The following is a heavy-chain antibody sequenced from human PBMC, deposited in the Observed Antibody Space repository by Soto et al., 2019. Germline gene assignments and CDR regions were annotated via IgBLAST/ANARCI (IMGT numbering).Heavy chain of an antibody. CDR1: GFTFSSYG. V-gene: IGHV3-30*18. Sequence: GGSLRLSCAASGFTFSSYGMHWVRQAPGKGLEWVAVISYDGSNKYYADSVKGRFTISRDNSKNTLYLQKNSLRAEDTAVYYCPKDRAGYEEYYYYYYGMDVWGQGTTVTVSS. CDR2: ISYDGSNK. J-gene: IGHJ6*02. CDR3: PKDRAGYEEYYYYYYGMDV. D-gene: IGHD5-12*01.